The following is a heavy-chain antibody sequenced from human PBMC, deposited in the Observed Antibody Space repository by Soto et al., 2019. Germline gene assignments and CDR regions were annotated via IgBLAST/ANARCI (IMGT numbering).Heavy chain of an antibody. CDR2: IYNSGST. D-gene: IGHD4-4*01. CDR1: GVSISSYY. Sequence: PSETLSLTCTVSGVSISSYYWSWIRQPPGKGLEWIGHIYNSGSTNYNPSLKSRVTISVGTSKKQISLKLTSVTAADTAVYYCATYDYSNHYFDCWGQGTLVTVSS. CDR3: ATYDYSNHYFDC. J-gene: IGHJ4*02. V-gene: IGHV4-59*01.